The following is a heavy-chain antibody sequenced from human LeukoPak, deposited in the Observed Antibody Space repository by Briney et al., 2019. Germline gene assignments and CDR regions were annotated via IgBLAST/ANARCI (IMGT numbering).Heavy chain of an antibody. Sequence: PSETLSLTCTVSGGSISSSTYYWGWIRQPPGKGLEWIGNIFYSGSTYYNPSLKSRVTISVDTSKNQFSLRLRSVTVADTAVYYCARGICSSTSCYTPQTYNWFDPWGQGTLVTVSS. D-gene: IGHD2-2*02. CDR2: IFYSGST. V-gene: IGHV4-39*07. CDR3: ARGICSSTSCYTPQTYNWFDP. J-gene: IGHJ5*02. CDR1: GGSISSSTYY.